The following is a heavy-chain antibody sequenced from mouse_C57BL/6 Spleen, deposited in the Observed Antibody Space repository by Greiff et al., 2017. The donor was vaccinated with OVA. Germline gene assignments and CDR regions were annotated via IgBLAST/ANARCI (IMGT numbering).Heavy chain of an antibody. V-gene: IGHV3-6*01. J-gene: IGHJ2*01. Sequence: EVQLQQSGPGLVKPSQSLSLTCSVTGYSITSGYYWNWIRQFPGNKLEWMGYISYDGSNNYNPSLKNRISITRDTSKNQFFLKLNSVTTEDTATYYCARDHGNHGYFDYWGQGTTLTVSS. CDR2: ISYDGSN. D-gene: IGHD2-1*01. CDR3: ARDHGNHGYFDY. CDR1: GYSITSGYY.